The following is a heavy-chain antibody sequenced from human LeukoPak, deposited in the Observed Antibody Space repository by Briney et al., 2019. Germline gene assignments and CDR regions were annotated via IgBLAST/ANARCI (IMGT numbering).Heavy chain of an antibody. CDR3: ATDGGGGAANWFDP. CDR1: GYTLTELS. Sequence: ASVKVSCKVSGYTLTELSMHWVRQAPGKGLEWMGGFDPEDGETIYAQKFQGRVTMTEDTSTDTAYMELSSLRSEDTAVYYCATDGGGGAANWFDPWGQGTLVTVSS. D-gene: IGHD3-16*01. J-gene: IGHJ5*02. V-gene: IGHV1-24*01. CDR2: FDPEDGET.